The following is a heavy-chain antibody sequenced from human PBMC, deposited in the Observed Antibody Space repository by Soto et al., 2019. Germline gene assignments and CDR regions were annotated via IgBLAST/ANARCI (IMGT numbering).Heavy chain of an antibody. CDR1: GFSLSTDRVG. Sequence: QITLKESGPTLVEPTQTLTLTCTFSGFSLSTDRVGVGWIRQPPGKALEWLALIYWDDDDHYSPSLRSRLTVTKDTYKNQVVLRMTNLDPVDTATYYCARLGITGTTGYFDFWGRGTLVTVSS. CDR2: IYWDDDD. V-gene: IGHV2-5*02. J-gene: IGHJ2*01. D-gene: IGHD1-20*01. CDR3: ARLGITGTTGYFDF.